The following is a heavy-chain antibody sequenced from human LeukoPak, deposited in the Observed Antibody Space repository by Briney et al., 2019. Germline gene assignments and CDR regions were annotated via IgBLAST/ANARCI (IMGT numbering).Heavy chain of an antibody. Sequence: GGSLRLSCAASGITFSSYAMHWVRQAPGKGLEWVAVISYDGSNKYYADSVKGRFTISRDNSKNTLYLQMNSLRAEDTAVYYCARVRSSGWYVRDDAFDIWGQGTMVTVSS. CDR1: GITFSSYA. CDR3: ARVRSSGWYVRDDAFDI. CDR2: ISYDGSNK. V-gene: IGHV3-30*04. D-gene: IGHD6-19*01. J-gene: IGHJ3*02.